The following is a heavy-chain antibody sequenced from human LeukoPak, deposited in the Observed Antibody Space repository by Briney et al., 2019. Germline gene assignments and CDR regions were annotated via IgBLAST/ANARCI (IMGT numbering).Heavy chain of an antibody. D-gene: IGHD5-24*01. Sequence: SETLSLTCAVYGGSFSGYYWSWIRQPPGKGLEWIGEINHSGSTNYNPSLKSRVTISVDTSKNQFSLKLSSVTAADTAVYYCARGRGVATTPKRAKNFDYWGQGTLVTVSS. J-gene: IGHJ4*02. V-gene: IGHV4-34*01. CDR1: GGSFSGYY. CDR2: INHSGST. CDR3: ARGRGVATTPKRAKNFDY.